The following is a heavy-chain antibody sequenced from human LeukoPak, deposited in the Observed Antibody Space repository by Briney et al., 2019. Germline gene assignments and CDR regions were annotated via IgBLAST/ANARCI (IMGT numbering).Heavy chain of an antibody. CDR1: GYTFTSYD. D-gene: IGHD6-19*01. CDR2: KNPNSGNT. J-gene: IGHJ4*02. V-gene: IGHV1-8*01. CDR3: ARGARIAVAVSAY. Sequence: ASVKVSCKASGYTFTSYDINWVRQATGQGLEWMGWKNPNSGNTGYAQKFQGRVTMTRNTSISTAYMELSSLRSEDTAVYYCARGARIAVAVSAYWGQGTLVTVSS.